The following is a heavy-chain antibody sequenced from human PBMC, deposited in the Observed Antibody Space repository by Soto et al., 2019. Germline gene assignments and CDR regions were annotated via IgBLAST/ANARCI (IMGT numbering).Heavy chain of an antibody. D-gene: IGHD2-15*01. CDR2: FYYTGSI. V-gene: IGHV4-59*01. J-gene: IGHJ4*02. CDR3: AKGLDFYSAPMDS. Sequence: SETLSLTCTVSGGSINNYCWNWIRQPPGKGLEWIGYFYYTGSINYNPSLNSRVTISVDTSRTQFSLKLRSVPAADTAIYYCAKGLDFYSAPMDSWGQGTLVTVSS. CDR1: GGSINNYC.